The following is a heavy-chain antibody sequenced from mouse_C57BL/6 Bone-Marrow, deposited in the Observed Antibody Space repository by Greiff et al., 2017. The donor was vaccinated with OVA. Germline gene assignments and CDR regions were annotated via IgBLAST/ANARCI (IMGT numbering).Heavy chain of an antibody. CDR1: GYTFTNYW. Sequence: VQLQESGAELVRPGTSVKMSCKASGYTFTNYWIGWAKQRPGHGLEWIGDIYPGGGYTNYNEKFKGKATLTADKSSSTAYMQFSSLTSEDSAIYYCARDPHYYGSSSHWYFDVWGTGTTVTVSS. J-gene: IGHJ1*03. V-gene: IGHV1-63*01. CDR3: ARDPHYYGSSSHWYFDV. CDR2: IYPGGGYT. D-gene: IGHD1-1*01.